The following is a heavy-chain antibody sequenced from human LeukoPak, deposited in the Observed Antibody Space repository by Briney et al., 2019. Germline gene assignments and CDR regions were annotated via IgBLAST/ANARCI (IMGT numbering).Heavy chain of an antibody. D-gene: IGHD5-18*01. Sequence: PSETLSLTCAVPGDSFSDYSWTWNPQPPRKGLGWIGEINQSGGTNHTPSLMSRVIMSVDTSKNQISLKVNSVTAADTAVYYSARVGYSYSINDWSRTGLGAYPTKYYYYMDVWGKGTTVTVSS. CDR1: GDSFSDYS. V-gene: IGHV4-34*01. CDR3: ARVGYSYSINDWSRTGLGAYPTKYYYYMDV. J-gene: IGHJ6*03. CDR2: INQSGGT.